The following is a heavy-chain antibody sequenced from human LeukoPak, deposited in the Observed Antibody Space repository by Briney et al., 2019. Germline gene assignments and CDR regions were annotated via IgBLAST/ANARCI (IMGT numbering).Heavy chain of an antibody. Sequence: GGSLRLSCAASGFTFSSYAMSWVRQAPGKGLEWVSAISGSGGSTYYADSVKGWFTISRDNSKNTLYLQMNSLRAEDTAVYYCAKHSYYYDSSGYQDAFDIWGQGTMVTVSS. CDR1: GFTFSSYA. V-gene: IGHV3-23*01. D-gene: IGHD3-22*01. J-gene: IGHJ3*02. CDR2: ISGSGGST. CDR3: AKHSYYYDSSGYQDAFDI.